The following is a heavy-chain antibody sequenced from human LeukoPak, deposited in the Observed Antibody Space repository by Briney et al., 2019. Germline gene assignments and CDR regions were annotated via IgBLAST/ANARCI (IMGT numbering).Heavy chain of an antibody. J-gene: IGHJ5*02. V-gene: IGHV1-8*01. CDR3: ASQYYYDSATSWFDP. Sequence: ASVKVSCKASGFTLTSYAINWVRQATGQGLEWMGWMNLNSGNTAYAQKFQGRVTLTTNTSISTAYMELNSLRSEDTAVYYCASQYYYDSATSWFDPWGQGTLVTVSS. CDR2: MNLNSGNT. CDR1: GFTLTSYA. D-gene: IGHD3-10*01.